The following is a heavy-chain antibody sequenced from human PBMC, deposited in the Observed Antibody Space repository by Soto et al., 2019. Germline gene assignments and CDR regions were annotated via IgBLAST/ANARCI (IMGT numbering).Heavy chain of an antibody. CDR2: MNPNSANT. CDR3: AREGVRGMDV. Sequence: QVQLVQSGAEVKKPGASVKVSCKASGYTFTSYDINWVRQATGQGLEWMGWMNPNSANTGYAQKFQGRVTMTRNTSISTAYMELSSLGSXXXXVYXCAREGVRGMDVWGQGTTVTVSS. V-gene: IGHV1-8*01. CDR1: GYTFTSYD. J-gene: IGHJ6*02. D-gene: IGHD3-16*01.